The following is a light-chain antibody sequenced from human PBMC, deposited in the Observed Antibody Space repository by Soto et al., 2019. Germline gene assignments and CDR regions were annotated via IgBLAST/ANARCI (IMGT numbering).Light chain of an antibody. CDR3: QQRADWPT. V-gene: IGKV3-11*01. CDR1: QSVSGY. CDR2: DAS. J-gene: IGKJ3*01. Sequence: EFVLTQSPATLSLSPGERATLSCRASQSVSGYLAWYQYKPGQAPRLLIYDASNRVAGIPARFSGSGFGTDFTLTISRLADEYFAIYYCQQRADWPTFGPGTRVDIK.